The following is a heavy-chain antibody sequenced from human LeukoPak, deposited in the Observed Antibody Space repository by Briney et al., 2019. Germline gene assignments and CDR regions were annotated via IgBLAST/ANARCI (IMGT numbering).Heavy chain of an antibody. CDR3: AKDRLGYYYGMDV. Sequence: GGSLRLSCAASGFTFSSYGMHWARQAPGKGLERMAVISYDGSNKYSADSVKGRFTISRDNSKNTLYLQMNSLRAEDTAVYYCAKDRLGYYYGMDVSGQGTTVTVSS. D-gene: IGHD6-25*01. CDR1: GFTFSSYG. CDR2: ISYDGSNK. V-gene: IGHV3-30*18. J-gene: IGHJ6*02.